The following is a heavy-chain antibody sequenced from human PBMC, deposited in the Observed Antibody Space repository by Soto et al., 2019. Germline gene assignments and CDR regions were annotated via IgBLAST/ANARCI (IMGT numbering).Heavy chain of an antibody. J-gene: IGHJ6*02. CDR3: EGFGELLPDPSNYYYYYGMDV. Sequence: SETLSLTCTVSGGSISSSSYYWGWIRQPPGKGLEWIGSIYYSGSTYYNPSLKSRVTISVDTSKNQFSLELGSVTAADTAVYYCEGFGELLPDPSNYYYYYGMDVWGQGTTVTVSS. D-gene: IGHD3-10*01. V-gene: IGHV4-39*01. CDR2: IYYSGST. CDR1: GGSISSSSYY.